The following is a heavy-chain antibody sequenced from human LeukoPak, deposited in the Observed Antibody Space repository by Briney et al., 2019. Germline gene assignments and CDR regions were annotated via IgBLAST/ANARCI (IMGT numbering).Heavy chain of an antibody. CDR1: GGSISSSNW. Sequence: SGTLSLTCAVSGGSISSSNWWSWVRQPPGKGLEWTGEIYHSGSTNYNPSLKSRVTISVDKSKNQFSLKLSSVTAADTAVYYCARHKDYYYYGMDVWGQGTTVTVSS. CDR2: IYHSGST. J-gene: IGHJ6*02. CDR3: ARHKDYYYYGMDV. V-gene: IGHV4-4*02.